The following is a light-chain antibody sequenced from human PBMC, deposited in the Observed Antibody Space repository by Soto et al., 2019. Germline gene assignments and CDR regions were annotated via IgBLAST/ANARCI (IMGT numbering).Light chain of an antibody. CDR2: GAS. V-gene: IGKV3-20*01. CDR3: QQYSGPIQFT. Sequence: EIVLTQSPGTLSLSPGERATLSCRASQTVGSGYLAWYQQRPGQAPRLLIYGASVRATGIPDRFSGSGSGTDFTLTISRLEPEDFAVYYCQQYSGPIQFTFGPGTTVDIK. J-gene: IGKJ3*01. CDR1: QTVGSGY.